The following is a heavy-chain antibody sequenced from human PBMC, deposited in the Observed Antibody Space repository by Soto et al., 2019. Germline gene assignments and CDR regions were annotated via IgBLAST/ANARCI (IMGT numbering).Heavy chain of an antibody. Sequence: GGSLRLSCAASGFTFSSFHMNWVRQAPGRGLEWVAYITSSGGSTYYADSVKGRFTISRDNSKNTLYLQMNSLRAEDTAVYYCAKEYFSTGYYYGFDYWGQGTLVTVSS. CDR3: AKEYFSTGYYYGFDY. D-gene: IGHD3-22*01. CDR1: GFTFSSFH. V-gene: IGHV3-23*01. J-gene: IGHJ4*02. CDR2: ITSSGGST.